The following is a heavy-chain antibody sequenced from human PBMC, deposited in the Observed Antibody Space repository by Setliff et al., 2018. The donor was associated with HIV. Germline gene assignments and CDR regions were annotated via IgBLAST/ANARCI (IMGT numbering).Heavy chain of an antibody. CDR2: INPNSGGT. Sequence: GASVKVSCKASGYTFTGYYIHWVRQAPGQGLEWMGWINPNSGGTNYAQKFQGRVTMTRDTSINTAYMELSGLRSDDTAVYYCARQLSNSLESWGQGTLVTVSS. D-gene: IGHD1-1*01. CDR1: GYTFTGYY. V-gene: IGHV1-2*02. CDR3: ARQLSNSLES. J-gene: IGHJ4*02.